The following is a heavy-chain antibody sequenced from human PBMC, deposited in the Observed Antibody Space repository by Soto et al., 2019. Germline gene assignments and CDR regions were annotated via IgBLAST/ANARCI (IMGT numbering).Heavy chain of an antibody. CDR3: ARYQDTYGSGTYNL. Sequence: EVQLVESGGGLVQPGGSLRLSCAASGFTFSTFWMHWVRQAPGKGLVWVSRINSDGTSTKYADSVKGRFTISRDNVKKTVDLQMNSLRAEDTAIYYCARYQDTYGSGTYNLWGQGTLVTVSS. CDR1: GFTFSTFW. CDR2: INSDGTST. D-gene: IGHD3-10*01. J-gene: IGHJ4*02. V-gene: IGHV3-74*03.